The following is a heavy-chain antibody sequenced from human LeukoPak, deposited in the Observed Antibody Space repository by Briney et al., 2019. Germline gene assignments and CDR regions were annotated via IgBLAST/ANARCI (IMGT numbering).Heavy chain of an antibody. J-gene: IGHJ4*02. CDR3: ARDPPAVAINTYG. CDR1: GVTVSNNF. CDR2: IYSGGDT. D-gene: IGHD5-24*01. V-gene: IGHV3-66*01. Sequence: GGSLRLSCAASGVTVSNNFMLWVRQAPGKGLEWVSLIYSGGDTHYADSVKGRFTISRDNSKDTLYLQMNNLRAEDTAVYYCARDPPAVAINTYGWGQGTLVTVSS.